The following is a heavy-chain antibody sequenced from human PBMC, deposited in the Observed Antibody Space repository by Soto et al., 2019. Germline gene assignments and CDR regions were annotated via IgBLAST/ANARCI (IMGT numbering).Heavy chain of an antibody. CDR2: IDPSDSQT. CDR3: ARGGRLKPYYDFWSGYSFDY. D-gene: IGHD3-3*01. J-gene: IGHJ4*02. V-gene: IGHV5-10-1*01. CDR1: GYSFTGYW. Sequence: GESLKISCKGSGYSFTGYWITWVRLKPGKGLEWMGRIDPSDSQTNYNPSLKSRVTISVDTSKNQFSLKLSSVTAADTAVYYCARGGRLKPYYDFWSGYSFDYWGQGTLVTVSS.